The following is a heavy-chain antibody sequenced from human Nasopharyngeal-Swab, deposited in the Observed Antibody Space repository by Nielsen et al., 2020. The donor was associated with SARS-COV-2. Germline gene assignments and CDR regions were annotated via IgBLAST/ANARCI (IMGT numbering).Heavy chain of an antibody. CDR3: VRDDGSSWLLDK. V-gene: IGHV3-30*03. CDR2: ISHDGRFE. J-gene: IGHJ4*02. Sequence: VRQMPGKGLEWVTIISHDGRFESYADSVKGRFTISSDTSANTAYMDLSSLRSEDTAVYYCVRDDGSSWLLDKWGQGTLVTVSS. D-gene: IGHD6-13*01.